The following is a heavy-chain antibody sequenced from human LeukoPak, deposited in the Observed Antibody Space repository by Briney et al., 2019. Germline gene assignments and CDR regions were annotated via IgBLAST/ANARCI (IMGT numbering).Heavy chain of an antibody. V-gene: IGHV1-69*13. D-gene: IGHD2-15*01. Sequence: GASVKVSCKASGGTFGKYAISWVRQAPGQGLEWMGGIIPIFGTVTYAQKFQGRVTITADESTSTAYMELSSLRSEDTAVYYCARCKWSGDYYYYYGMDVWGQGTTVTVSS. CDR2: IIPIFGTV. CDR1: GGTFGKYA. J-gene: IGHJ6*02. CDR3: ARCKWSGDYYYYYGMDV.